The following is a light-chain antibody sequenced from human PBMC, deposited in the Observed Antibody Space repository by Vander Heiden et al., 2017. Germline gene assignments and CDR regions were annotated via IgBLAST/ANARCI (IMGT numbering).Light chain of an antibody. Sequence: DIVMTQSPDSLAVSLGERATINCKSSQSVLYSSNNKNYLAWYQQKPGQPPKLLIYWASTRESGVPDRFSGSGSGTDFTLTISSLQAEDVAVYYCQQYSSTPDTFGQGTKLEIQ. CDR2: WAS. CDR3: QQYSSTPDT. J-gene: IGKJ2*01. CDR1: QSVLYSSNNKNY. V-gene: IGKV4-1*01.